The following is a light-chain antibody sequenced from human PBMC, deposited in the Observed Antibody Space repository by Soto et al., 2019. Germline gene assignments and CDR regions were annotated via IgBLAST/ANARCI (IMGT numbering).Light chain of an antibody. CDR2: GAS. V-gene: IGKV3-15*01. Sequence: EKVMTQSPATLSVSPGERATLSCRASQSVSSNLAWYQQKPGQAPRLLIYGASNRATGIPARFSGSGSGTEFTLTISSLQSEDFAVYYCQKYNNWPPITVGQGTRLEIK. CDR3: QKYNNWPPIT. J-gene: IGKJ5*01. CDR1: QSVSSN.